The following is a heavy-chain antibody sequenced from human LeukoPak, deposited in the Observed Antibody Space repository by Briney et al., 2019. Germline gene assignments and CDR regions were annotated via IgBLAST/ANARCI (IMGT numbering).Heavy chain of an antibody. J-gene: IGHJ4*02. Sequence: ASVKVSCKASGYTFTSYDINWVRQAPGQGLEWMGRMNPNSGNTGYAQKFQGRVTITRNTSISTAYMELSSLRSEDTAVYYCARSITMVRGVRALGYWGQGTLVTVSS. V-gene: IGHV1-8*03. CDR3: ARSITMVRGVRALGY. CDR2: MNPNSGNT. CDR1: GYTFTSYD. D-gene: IGHD3-10*01.